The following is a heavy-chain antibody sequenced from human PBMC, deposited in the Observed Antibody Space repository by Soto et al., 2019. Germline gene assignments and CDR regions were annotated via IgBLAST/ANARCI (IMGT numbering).Heavy chain of an antibody. CDR1: GFTFSSYA. J-gene: IGHJ4*02. V-gene: IGHV3-30*14. CDR3: ARPDYGSGSYPDY. Sequence: QVQLVESGGGVVQPGRSLRLSCAASGFTFSSYAMHWVRQAPGKGLERVAVISYDGGNKYYADSVKCRFTISRDNSKNTLYLQINSLRAEDTAVYYSARPDYGSGSYPDYWGQGTLVTVSS. D-gene: IGHD3-10*01. CDR2: ISYDGGNK.